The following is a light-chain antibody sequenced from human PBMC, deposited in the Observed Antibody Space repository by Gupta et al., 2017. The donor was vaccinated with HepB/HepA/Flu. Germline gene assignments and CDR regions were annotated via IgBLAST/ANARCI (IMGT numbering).Light chain of an antibody. V-gene: IGLV2-14*03. CDR2: DVS. J-gene: IGLJ1*01. Sequence: QSALTQPASVSGSPGQSITISCTGTSSDVGTYNYVSWYQQHPGKAPKLIIYDVSNRPSVISYRFSGSKSGNTASLTISGLQAEDEADYYCNSYTTSSTRVFGTGTKVTVL. CDR1: SSDVGTYNY. CDR3: NSYTTSSTRV.